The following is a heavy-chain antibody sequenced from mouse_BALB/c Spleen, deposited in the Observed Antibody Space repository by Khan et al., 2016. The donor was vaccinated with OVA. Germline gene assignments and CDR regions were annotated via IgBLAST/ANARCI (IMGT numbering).Heavy chain of an antibody. Sequence: QLEESGPGLVKPSQSLSLTCTVTGYSITSGYAWNWIRQFPGNKLEWMGYISYSGSTNYNPSLKSRISINRDTSKNQFFLQLNSVTTEDTATYCCARTCRINDWGQGTTLTVSS. J-gene: IGHJ2*01. CDR3: ARTCRIND. CDR2: ISYSGST. CDR1: GYSITSGYA. V-gene: IGHV3-2*02.